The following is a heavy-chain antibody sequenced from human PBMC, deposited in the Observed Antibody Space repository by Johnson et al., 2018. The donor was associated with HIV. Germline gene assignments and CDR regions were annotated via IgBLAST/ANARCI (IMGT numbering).Heavy chain of an antibody. V-gene: IGHV3-30*18. CDR2: IPYDGSNT. D-gene: IGHD6-19*01. J-gene: IGHJ3*02. CDR1: GFIFEDHG. Sequence: VQLVESGGGVLRPGGSLRLSCEAFGFIFEDHGLSWVRQAPGKGLEWVAVIPYDGSNTYYADSVKGRFTISRDNSQNILYLHMNSLRTDDTAMYYCAKESDHFDAVASDIWGQGTMVTVSS. CDR3: AKESDHFDAVASDI.